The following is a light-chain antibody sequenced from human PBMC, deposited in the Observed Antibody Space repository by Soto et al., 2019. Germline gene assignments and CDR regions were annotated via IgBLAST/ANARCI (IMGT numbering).Light chain of an antibody. CDR3: QQYYVISLT. CDR1: QSVLYNSNNKNY. Sequence: DIVMTQSPDSLAVSLGERATINCKSSQSVLYNSNNKNYLAWYQQKPGQPPKLLIYWASTRESGVPDRFSGSGSGTDFTLNISSLQAEDVAIYHCQQYYVISLTFGGGTKVEIK. J-gene: IGKJ4*01. CDR2: WAS. V-gene: IGKV4-1*01.